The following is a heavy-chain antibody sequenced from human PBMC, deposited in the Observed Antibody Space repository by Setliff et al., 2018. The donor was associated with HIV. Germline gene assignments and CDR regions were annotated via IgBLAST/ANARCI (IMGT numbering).Heavy chain of an antibody. J-gene: IGHJ6*02. D-gene: IGHD4-17*01. Sequence: GGSLRLSCAASGFTFNNYAIHWVRQAPGKGLEWVAVIWSDGSNKFYADSVKGRFTISRDNSKNTLYLQMNSLRVEDTAVYYCAKEVTADYPPGDGMDVWGQGTAVTVSS. CDR1: GFTFNNYA. CDR2: IWSDGSNK. V-gene: IGHV3-33*06. CDR3: AKEVTADYPPGDGMDV.